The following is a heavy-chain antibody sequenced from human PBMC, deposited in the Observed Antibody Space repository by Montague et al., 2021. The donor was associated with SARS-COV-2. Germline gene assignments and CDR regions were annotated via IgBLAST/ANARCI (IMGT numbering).Heavy chain of an antibody. CDR3: TRSLGLFWFKESHPFNH. J-gene: IGHJ1*01. D-gene: IGHD3-10*01. CDR2: MSYEGSIK. CDR1: GFTINSFA. Sequence: SLRLSCAASGFTINSFAMHWVRQAPGKGLECVAIMSYEGSIKYYTGSVKGRFTISRDNSKNTLYLDMNSLRAEDTAVYYCTRSLGLFWFKESHPFNHWGQGTPVIVSS. V-gene: IGHV3-30-3*01.